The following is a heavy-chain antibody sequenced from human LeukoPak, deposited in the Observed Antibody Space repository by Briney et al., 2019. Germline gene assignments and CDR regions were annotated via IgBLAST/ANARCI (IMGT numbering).Heavy chain of an antibody. CDR1: GFTLSSYA. D-gene: IGHD3-10*01. Sequence: GGSLRLSCAASGFTLSSYAMSWVRQAPGKGLEWVSAISVSGNTYHADSVKGRFTISRDSSKNTLYLQMNRLRAEDAAVYYCARDKLWFGELFDPGYWGQGTLVTVSS. CDR2: ISVSGNT. J-gene: IGHJ4*02. CDR3: ARDKLWFGELFDPGY. V-gene: IGHV3-23*01.